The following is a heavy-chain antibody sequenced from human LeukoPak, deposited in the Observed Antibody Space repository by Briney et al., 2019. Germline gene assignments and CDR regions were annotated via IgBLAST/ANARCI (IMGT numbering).Heavy chain of an antibody. D-gene: IGHD1-26*01. J-gene: IGHJ4*02. V-gene: IGHV3-33*01. CDR3: ARESGSYYVEYFDY. Sequence: GGSLRLSCAASGFTFSSYSMHWVRQAPGKGLEWVAVIWYDGSNKCYADSVKGRFTISRDNSKNTLYLQMNSLRAEDTAVYYCARESGSYYVEYFDYWGQGTLVTVSS. CDR2: IWYDGSNK. CDR1: GFTFSSYS.